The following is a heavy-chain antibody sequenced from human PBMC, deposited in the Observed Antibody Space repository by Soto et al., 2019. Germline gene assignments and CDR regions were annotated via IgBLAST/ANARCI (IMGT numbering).Heavy chain of an antibody. Sequence: SETLSLTCTVSGGSISSYYWSWVREPPGKGLEWIGYIYYSGSTDYNPPLKSRVTISVDTSKNQFSLKLNSVTVGDTAVYYCARVDDSSGYYFDYWGQGTLVTVSS. CDR1: GGSISSYY. V-gene: IGHV4-59*13. J-gene: IGHJ4*02. CDR3: ARVDDSSGYYFDY. D-gene: IGHD3-22*01. CDR2: IYYSGST.